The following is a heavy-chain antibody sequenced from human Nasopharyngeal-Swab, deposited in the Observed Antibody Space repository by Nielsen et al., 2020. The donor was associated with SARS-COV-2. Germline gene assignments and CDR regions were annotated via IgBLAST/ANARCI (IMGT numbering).Heavy chain of an antibody. J-gene: IGHJ4*02. CDR3: ARVRQSGAYFPFDS. CDR1: GFTVSSNF. D-gene: IGHD1-26*01. Sequence: GALRLSCVASGFTVSSNFVSWVRQDPGKGLEWVSLLKSGGGTFYADSVRGRFAISRDNSRNTVYLQMNSLRAEDTAVYYCARVRQSGAYFPFDSWGLGTLVTVSS. V-gene: IGHV3-53*01. CDR2: LKSGGGT.